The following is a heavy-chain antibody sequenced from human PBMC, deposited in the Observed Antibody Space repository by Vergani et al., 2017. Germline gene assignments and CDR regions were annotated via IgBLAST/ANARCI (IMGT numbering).Heavy chain of an antibody. V-gene: IGHV4-38-2*01. D-gene: IGHD5-12*01. Sequence: QVQLQESGPGLVEPSETLSLTCAVSGYSIRHGYYWGWIRQPPGRGLEWIVSIYHSGSTHYNPSLKSRVTIPLDTSKNDFSLKVTSVTAAETAVYYCTRQPQEGASGPPSVPTWGQGISVIVSS. CDR3: TRQPQEGASGPPSVPT. CDR2: IYHSGST. CDR1: GYSIRHGYY. J-gene: IGHJ4*02.